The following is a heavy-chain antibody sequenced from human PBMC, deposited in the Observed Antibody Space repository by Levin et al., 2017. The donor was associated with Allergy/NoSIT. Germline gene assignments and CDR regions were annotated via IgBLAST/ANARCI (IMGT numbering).Heavy chain of an antibody. CDR2: IYYSGST. V-gene: IGHV4-31*03. CDR3: ARDPYYYDSSGYFLPSPRIK. CDR1: GGSISSGGYY. D-gene: IGHD3-22*01. J-gene: IGHJ4*02. Sequence: SETLSLTCTVSGGSISSGGYYWSWIRQHPGKGLEWIGYIYYSGSTYYNPSLKSRVTISVDTSKNQFSLKLSSVTAADTAVYYWARDPYYYDSSGYFLPSPRIKWGQGTLVTVSS.